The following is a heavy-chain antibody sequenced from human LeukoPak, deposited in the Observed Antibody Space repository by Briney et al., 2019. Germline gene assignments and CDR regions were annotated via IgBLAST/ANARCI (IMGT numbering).Heavy chain of an antibody. CDR1: GFTFSNWG. D-gene: IGHD1-26*01. V-gene: IGHV3-30*18. CDR3: AKAKSFSGSVTIVDY. Sequence: PGGSLRLSCAASGFTFSNWGMHWARQAPGKGQEWVAVISYDGSIKDYADSVKGRFTISRDNSKNTLYLQMNSLRAEDTAVYYCAKAKSFSGSVTIVDYWGQGTLVTVSS. CDR2: ISYDGSIK. J-gene: IGHJ4*02.